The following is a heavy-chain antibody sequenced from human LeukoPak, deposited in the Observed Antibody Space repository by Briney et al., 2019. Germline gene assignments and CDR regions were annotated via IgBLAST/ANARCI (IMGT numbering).Heavy chain of an antibody. D-gene: IGHD3-10*01. CDR3: ARHPPKTYYYGSGRKFRNSMGFDP. J-gene: IGHJ5*02. Sequence: SETLSLTCAVYGGSFSGYYWSWIRQPPGKGLEWIGEINHSGSTNYNPSLKSRVTISVDTSKNQFSLKLSSVTAADTAVYYCARHPPKTYYYGSGRKFRNSMGFDPWGQGTLVTVSS. CDR2: INHSGST. CDR1: GGSFSGYY. V-gene: IGHV4-34*01.